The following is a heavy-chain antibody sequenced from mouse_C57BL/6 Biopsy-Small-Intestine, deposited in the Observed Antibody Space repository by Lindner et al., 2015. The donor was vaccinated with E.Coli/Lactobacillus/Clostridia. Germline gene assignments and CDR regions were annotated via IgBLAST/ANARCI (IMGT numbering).Heavy chain of an antibody. J-gene: IGHJ4*01. V-gene: IGHV1-63*01. D-gene: IGHD1-1*01. CDR3: ARGDYGSSSYYYAMDY. CDR1: GYTFTNYW. Sequence: VQLQESGAELVRPGTSVKMSCKASGYTFTNYWIGWAKQRPGHGLEWIGDIYPGGGYTNYNEKFKGKATLTADKSSSTAYMQFSSLTSEDSAIYYYARGDYGSSSYYYAMDYWGQGTSVTVSS. CDR2: IYPGGGYT.